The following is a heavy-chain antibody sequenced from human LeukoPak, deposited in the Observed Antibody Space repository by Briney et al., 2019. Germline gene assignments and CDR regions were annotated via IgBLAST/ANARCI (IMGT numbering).Heavy chain of an antibody. J-gene: IGHJ4*02. V-gene: IGHV4-39*01. Sequence: SETLSLTCTVSGGSISSSSYYWGWIRQPPGKGLEWIGSIYYSGSTYYNPSLKSRVTISVDTSKNQFPLKLSSVTAADTAVYYCARYGPIVGASPLDYWGQGTLVTVSS. CDR2: IYYSGST. D-gene: IGHD1-26*01. CDR1: GGSISSSSYY. CDR3: ARYGPIVGASPLDY.